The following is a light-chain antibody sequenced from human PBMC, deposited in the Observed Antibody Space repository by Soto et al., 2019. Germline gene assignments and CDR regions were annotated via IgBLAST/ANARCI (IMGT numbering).Light chain of an antibody. V-gene: IGKV1-39*01. J-gene: IGKJ3*01. CDR3: QQSYSTPT. CDR2: AAS. CDR1: QSISSY. Sequence: DIQMTQSPSSLSASVGDRVTITCRASQSISSYLNWYQQKPGKDPKLLIYAASSLQSGAPSRFSGSGSGTDFTLTISSLQPEDFATYYCQQSYSTPTFGPGTKVDIK.